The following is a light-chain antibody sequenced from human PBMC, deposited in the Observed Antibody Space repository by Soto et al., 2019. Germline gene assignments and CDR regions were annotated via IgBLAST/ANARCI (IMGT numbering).Light chain of an antibody. J-gene: IGKJ3*01. CDR3: QQYDNLPFT. Sequence: DIQMTQSPSSLSASVGDRVTITCQASQDISNYLNWYQQQPGEAPNLLIYGASNLETGVPSRFSGSGSGTYFTFTISSLQPEDIATYYWQQYDNLPFTFGPGTKVDIK. CDR1: QDISNY. CDR2: GAS. V-gene: IGKV1-33*01.